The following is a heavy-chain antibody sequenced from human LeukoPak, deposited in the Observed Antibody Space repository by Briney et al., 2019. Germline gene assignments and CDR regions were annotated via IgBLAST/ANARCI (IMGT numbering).Heavy chain of an antibody. V-gene: IGHV1-18*01. CDR2: ISAYNGNT. Sequence: ASVKVSCKASGGTFSSYVISWVRQAPGQGLEWMGWISAYNGNTNYAQKLQGRVTMTTDTSTSTAYMELRSLRSDDTAVYYCARVVIGFYGSGALLDYWGQGPLVTVSS. J-gene: IGHJ4*02. CDR1: GGTFSSYV. D-gene: IGHD3-10*01. CDR3: ARVVIGFYGSGALLDY.